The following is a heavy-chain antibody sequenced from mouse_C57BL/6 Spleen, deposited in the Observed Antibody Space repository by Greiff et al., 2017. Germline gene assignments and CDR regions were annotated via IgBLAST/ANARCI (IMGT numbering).Heavy chain of an antibody. J-gene: IGHJ3*01. CDR1: GFNIKDYY. CDR2: IDPEDGDT. Sequence: DVQLQESGAELVRPGASVKLSCTASGFNIKDYYMHWVKQRPEQGLEWIGRIDPEDGDTKYAPKFQGKATMTADTSSNTAYLQLSSLTSEDTAVYYYTTHSNYGLAWFAYWGQGTLVTVSA. D-gene: IGHD2-5*01. CDR3: TTHSNYGLAWFAY. V-gene: IGHV14-1*01.